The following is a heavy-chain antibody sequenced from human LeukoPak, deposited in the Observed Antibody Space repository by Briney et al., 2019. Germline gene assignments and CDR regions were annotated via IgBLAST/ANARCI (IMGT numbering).Heavy chain of an antibody. CDR1: GFTFSSYS. Sequence: GSLRLSCAASGFTFSSYSMNWVRQAPGKGLEWVSSISSSSSYIYYADSVKGRFTISRDNAKNSLYLQMNSLRAEDTAVYYCARDSLYDYVWGSYRHNSDYWGQGTLVTVSS. D-gene: IGHD3-16*02. CDR2: ISSSSSYI. J-gene: IGHJ4*02. V-gene: IGHV3-21*01. CDR3: ARDSLYDYVWGSYRHNSDY.